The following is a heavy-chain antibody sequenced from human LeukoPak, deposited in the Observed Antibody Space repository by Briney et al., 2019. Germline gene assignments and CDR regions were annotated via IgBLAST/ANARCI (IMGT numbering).Heavy chain of an antibody. V-gene: IGHV4-34*01. CDR2: SNHSRRT. CDR3: ARGAGFLGVVI. CDR1: GGSFSGYY. J-gene: IGHJ4*02. D-gene: IGHD3-3*01. Sequence: PETLSLTCAVHGGSFSGYYRSWIRQPPGKGLEWIGESNHSRRTNYNPSLNSRVNISVDTSNKQFSLKLSSGTAAYTAVYYCARGAGFLGVVIWGQGTLVTVSS.